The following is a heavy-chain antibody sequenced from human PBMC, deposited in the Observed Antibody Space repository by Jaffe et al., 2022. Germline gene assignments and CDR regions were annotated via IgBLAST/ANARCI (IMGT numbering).Heavy chain of an antibody. CDR2: INPNSGGT. CDR1: GYTFTGYY. V-gene: IGHV1-2*06. CDR3: ARILGDTIFGVVPGALPYYYYYMDV. J-gene: IGHJ6*03. D-gene: IGHD3-3*01. Sequence: QVQLVQSGAEVKKPGASVKVSCKASGYTFTGYYMHWVRQAPGQGLEWMGRINPNSGGTNYAQKFQGRVTMTRDTSISTAYMELSRLRSDDTAVYYCARILGDTIFGVVPGALPYYYYYMDVWGKGTTVTVSS.